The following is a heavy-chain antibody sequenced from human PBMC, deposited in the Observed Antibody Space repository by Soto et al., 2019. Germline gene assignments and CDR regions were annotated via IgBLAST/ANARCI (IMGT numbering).Heavy chain of an antibody. Sequence: SETLSLTCTVSGGSISNYYWSWIRQPPGQGLEWIAYIYSSGSTNSNPSLKSRVTISVDTSKNQFSLKLSSVTAADTAVYYCARDGEGSSYLDHWGHGTRVTVSS. D-gene: IGHD6-6*01. CDR2: IYSSGST. CDR3: ARDGEGSSYLDH. J-gene: IGHJ4*01. CDR1: GGSISNYY. V-gene: IGHV4-59*01.